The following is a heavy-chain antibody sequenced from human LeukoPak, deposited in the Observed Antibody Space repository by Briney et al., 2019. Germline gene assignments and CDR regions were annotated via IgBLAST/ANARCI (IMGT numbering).Heavy chain of an antibody. J-gene: IGHJ4*02. D-gene: IGHD6-19*01. Sequence: PSETLSLTCAVYGGSFSGYYWSWIRQPPGKGLEWIGEINHSGSTNYNPSLKSRVTISVDTSKNQFSLKLSSVTAADTAVYYCARRGSQTDQYSSGWRFDYWGQGTLVTVSS. CDR3: ARRGSQTDQYSSGWRFDY. CDR1: GGSFSGYY. V-gene: IGHV4-34*01. CDR2: INHSGST.